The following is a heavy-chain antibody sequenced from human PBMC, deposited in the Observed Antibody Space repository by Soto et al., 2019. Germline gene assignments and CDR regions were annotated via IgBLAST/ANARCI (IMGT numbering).Heavy chain of an antibody. CDR1: GFKYTDFA. CDR2: ISDDGSDK. Sequence: VQLVESGGGEVQPGRSLRLSCAASGFKYTDFALHWVLQAPGKGLGWVAIISDDGSDKYYGDSVKGRFVISRDNPKNTLYLEMNSLRPEDTAVYFCARRDWDSYYEIDVWGQWTTVTVFS. V-gene: IGHV3-30*09. CDR3: ARRDWDSYYEIDV. D-gene: IGHD3-22*01. J-gene: IGHJ6*02.